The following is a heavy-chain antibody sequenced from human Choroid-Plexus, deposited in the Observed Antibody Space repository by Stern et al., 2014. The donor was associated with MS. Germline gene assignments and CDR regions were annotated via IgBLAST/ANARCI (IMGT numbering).Heavy chain of an antibody. CDR3: GADVSYQGSGEIDF. J-gene: IGHJ4*02. D-gene: IGHD3-10*01. CDR2: IKFNAAET. CDR1: GFPFTNPS. Sequence: VQLLQSRPALPTPRGPLPLSCPPSGFPFTNPSIPRVRQAPGNRLEWITRIKFNAAETEYAAPVKGRFIISRDDSKTTLFLQMNGLITEDTAVYFCGADVSYQGSGEIDFWGQGTLVTVSS. V-gene: IGHV3-15*02.